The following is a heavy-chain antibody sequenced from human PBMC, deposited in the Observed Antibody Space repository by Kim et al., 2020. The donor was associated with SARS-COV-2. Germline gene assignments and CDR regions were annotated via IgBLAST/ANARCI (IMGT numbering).Heavy chain of an antibody. CDR3: AKDTQLWPYGMDV. D-gene: IGHD5-18*01. J-gene: IGHJ6*02. CDR1: GFSFSSYA. Sequence: GGSLRLSCAASGFSFSSYAMSWVRQAPGKGLEWVSAISGSGGTTYYADSVKGRFTISRDNSKNMLYLQINGLRAEDTAVYYCAKDTQLWPYGMDVWGQGTTVTVSS. CDR2: ISGSGGTT. V-gene: IGHV3-23*01.